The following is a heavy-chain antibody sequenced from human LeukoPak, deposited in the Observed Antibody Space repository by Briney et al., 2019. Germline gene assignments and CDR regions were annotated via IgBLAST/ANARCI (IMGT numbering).Heavy chain of an antibody. CDR1: GFAFDEHG. Sequence: GGSLRLSCTASGFAFDEHGMSWVRQAPGKGLEGVSGINWSGGSTVYAAPLRGRFTISRDNAKNSLYLQMDSLRAEATALYYCARAPITSPFYFDYWGQGTLVTVSS. J-gene: IGHJ4*02. CDR2: INWSGGST. V-gene: IGHV3-20*04. CDR3: ARAPITSPFYFDY. D-gene: IGHD2-2*01.